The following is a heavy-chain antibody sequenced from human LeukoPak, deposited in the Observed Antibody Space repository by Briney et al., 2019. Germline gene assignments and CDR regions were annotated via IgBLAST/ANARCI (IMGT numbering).Heavy chain of an antibody. CDR3: AKGVGYCSGGSCQQFDY. D-gene: IGHD2-15*01. CDR2: ISGSDGYT. J-gene: IGHJ4*02. V-gene: IGHV3-23*01. CDR1: GFTFSSYA. Sequence: PGGSLRLSCVASGFTFSSYALSWVRQAPGKGLDCVSVISGSDGYTYYADSVKGRFTISRDNSKNTLYLQMNSLRAEDTAIYYCAKGVGYCSGGSCQQFDYWGQGTLVTVSS.